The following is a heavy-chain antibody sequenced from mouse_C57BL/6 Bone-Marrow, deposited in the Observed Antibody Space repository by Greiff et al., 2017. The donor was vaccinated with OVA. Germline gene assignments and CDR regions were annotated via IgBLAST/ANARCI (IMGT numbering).Heavy chain of an antibody. CDR2: IYPGSGGT. V-gene: IGHV1-55*01. CDR3: ARQGGYYYAMDY. D-gene: IGHD2-2*01. Sequence: QVQLQQPGAELVKPGASVKMSCKASGYTFTGYWITWVKQRPGQGLEWIGDIYPGSGGTNYNEKFKSKATLTVDTSSSTAYMQLSSLTSEDSAVYDCARQGGYYYAMDYGGQGTSVTVSS. J-gene: IGHJ4*01. CDR1: GYTFTGYW.